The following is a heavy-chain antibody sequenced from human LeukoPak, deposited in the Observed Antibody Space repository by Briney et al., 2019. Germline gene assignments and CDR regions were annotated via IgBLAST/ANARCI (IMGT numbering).Heavy chain of an antibody. J-gene: IGHJ6*04. CDR1: GGTFSSYA. D-gene: IGHD2-2*01. CDR3: ARESREWPGGCGSTSCQSYYYYGMDV. Sequence: ASVKVSCRAPGGTFSSYAISWVRQAPGQGLEWMGGIIPIFGTANYAQKFQGRVTITADESTSTAYMELSSLRSEDTAVYYCARESREWPGGCGSTSCQSYYYYGMDVWGKGTTVTVSS. CDR2: IIPIFGTA. V-gene: IGHV1-69*13.